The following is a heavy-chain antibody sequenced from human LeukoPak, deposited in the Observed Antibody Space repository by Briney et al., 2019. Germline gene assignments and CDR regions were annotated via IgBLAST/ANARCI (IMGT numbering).Heavy chain of an antibody. D-gene: IGHD3-3*01. CDR1: GGSFSGYY. V-gene: IGHV4-34*01. CDR3: ARSRASYYDFWSGYTNGGYYFDY. J-gene: IGHJ4*02. Sequence: SETLSLTCAXYGGSFSGYYWSWIRQPPGKGLEWIGEINHSGSTNYNPSLKSRVTISVDTSKNQFSLKLSSVTAADTAVYYCARSRASYYDFWSGYTNGGYYFDYWGQGTLVTVSS. CDR2: INHSGST.